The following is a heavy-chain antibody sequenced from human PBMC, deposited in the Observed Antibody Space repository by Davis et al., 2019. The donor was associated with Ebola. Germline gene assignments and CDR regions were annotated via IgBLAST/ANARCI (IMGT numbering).Heavy chain of an antibody. CDR2: IIPIFGTA. V-gene: IGHV1-69*13. CDR1: GYTLTSSA. J-gene: IGHJ4*02. CDR3: ASPGPAAISDSTFDY. D-gene: IGHD2-2*01. Sequence: SVPVSCKASGYTLTSSAFSWVRHTPGQGLEWMGGIIPIFGTANYAQKFQGRVTITADESTSTAYMELSSLRSEDTAVYYCASPGPAAISDSTFDYWGQGTLVTVSS.